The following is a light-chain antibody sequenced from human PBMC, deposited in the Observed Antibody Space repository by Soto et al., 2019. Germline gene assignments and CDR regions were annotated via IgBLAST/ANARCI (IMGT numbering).Light chain of an antibody. CDR1: QTISNW. CDR2: DAS. CDR3: QHYNSYSLT. Sequence: DIQMTQSPSTLSASVGDRVTITCRASQTISNWLAWYQQKPGKAPKLLIYDASSLETGVPSRFSGSGSGTEFTLTISSLQPDDFATYYCQHYNSYSLTFGGGTKVGIK. V-gene: IGKV1-5*01. J-gene: IGKJ4*01.